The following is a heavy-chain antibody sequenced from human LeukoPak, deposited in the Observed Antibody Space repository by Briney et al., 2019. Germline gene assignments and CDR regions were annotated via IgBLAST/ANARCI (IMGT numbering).Heavy chain of an antibody. CDR3: ARDPGTGTITN. V-gene: IGHV3-30*01. J-gene: IGHJ4*02. Sequence: VRAPRDSPVASGYTFRSYTIQWGRPGLDKGLQRGAVISYDGSNKYYADSVKGRFTISRDNSKNTLYLQMNSLRAEDTAVYYCARDPGTGTITNWGQGTLVTVSS. CDR1: GYTFRSYT. CDR2: ISYDGSNK. D-gene: IGHD1-7*01.